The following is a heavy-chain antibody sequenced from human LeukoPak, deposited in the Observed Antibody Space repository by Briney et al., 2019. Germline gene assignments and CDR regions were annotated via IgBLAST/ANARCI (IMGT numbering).Heavy chain of an antibody. CDR2: IIPIFGTA. D-gene: IGHD2-8*01. Sequence: SVRVSCKASGGTFSSYAISWVRQAPGRGLEWMGGIIPIFGTANYAQKFQGRVTITADESTSTAYMELSSLRSEDTAVYYCARDLNNDYGDQWGQGTLVTVSS. CDR1: GGTFSSYA. J-gene: IGHJ4*02. V-gene: IGHV1-69*01. CDR3: ARDLNNDYGDQ.